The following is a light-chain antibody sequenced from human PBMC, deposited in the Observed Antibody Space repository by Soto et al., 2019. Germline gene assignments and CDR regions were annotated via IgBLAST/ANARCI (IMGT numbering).Light chain of an antibody. CDR2: GAS. J-gene: IGKJ4*01. CDR3: KQYGSSPVVT. Sequence: EIVLTQSPGTLSLSPGERATLSCRASQSVSSSYLAWYQQKPGQAPRLLIYGASSRATGIPDRFSGSGSGTDFTLTISRLEPEDFAVYYCKQYGSSPVVTFGGGTKVEIK. V-gene: IGKV3-20*01. CDR1: QSVSSSY.